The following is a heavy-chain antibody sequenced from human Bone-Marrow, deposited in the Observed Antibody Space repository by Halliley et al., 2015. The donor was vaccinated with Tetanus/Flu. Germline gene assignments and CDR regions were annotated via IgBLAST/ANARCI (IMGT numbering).Heavy chain of an antibody. V-gene: IGHV3-21*01. CDR3: ARDSVQRLTDY. J-gene: IGHJ4*02. CDR1: GFTFSSYS. D-gene: IGHD6-25*01. CDR2: ISSSSSHI. Sequence: SLRLSCAASGFTFSSYSMNWVRQAPGRGLEWVSSISSSSSHIYYGDSVKGRFTYYADSVKGRFTISRDDAKNSLYLQMNSLRAEDTAVYYCARDSVQRLTDYWGQGTLVTVSS.